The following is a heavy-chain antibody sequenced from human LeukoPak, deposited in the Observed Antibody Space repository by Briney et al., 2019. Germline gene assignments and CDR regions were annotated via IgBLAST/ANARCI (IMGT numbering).Heavy chain of an antibody. CDR2: IYYSGST. V-gene: IGHV4-59*01. CDR1: GGAISSSY. J-gene: IGHJ4*02. Sequence: SETLSLTCTVSGGAISSSYWSWIRQPPGKGLEWIGYIYYSGSTNYNPSLKSRVTISVDTSKNQFSLKLSSVTAADTAVYYCARVWAPGDPFDYWGQGTLVTVSS. CDR3: ARVWAPGDPFDY. D-gene: IGHD7-27*01.